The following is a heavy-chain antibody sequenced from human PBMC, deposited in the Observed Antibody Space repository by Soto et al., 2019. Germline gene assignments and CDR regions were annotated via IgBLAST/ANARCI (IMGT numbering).Heavy chain of an antibody. D-gene: IGHD2-2*01. V-gene: IGHV4-31*03. Sequence: SETLSLTCPVSGGSISSGCYYWSWIRQHPGKGLEWIGYIYYSGSTYYNPSLKSRVTISVDTSKNQFSLKLSSVTAADTAVYYCARGRPPDCSSTSCYLNPFDYWGQGTLVTVS. CDR3: ARGRPPDCSSTSCYLNPFDY. CDR2: IYYSGST. J-gene: IGHJ4*02. CDR1: GGSISSGCYY.